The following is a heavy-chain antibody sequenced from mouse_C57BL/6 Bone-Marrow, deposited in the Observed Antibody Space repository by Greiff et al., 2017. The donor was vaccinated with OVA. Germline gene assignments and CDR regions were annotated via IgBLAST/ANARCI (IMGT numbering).Heavy chain of an antibody. CDR1: GFTFSDYG. Sequence: EVQRVESGGGLVQPGGSLKLSCAASGFTFSDYGMAWVRQAPRKGLEWVAFISNLAYSIYYADTVTGRFTISRENAKNTLYLEMSSLRSEDTAMYYCASEVYNTTVVATRGYFDVWGTGTTVTVSS. J-gene: IGHJ1*03. D-gene: IGHD1-1*01. CDR3: ASEVYNTTVVATRGYFDV. CDR2: ISNLAYSI. V-gene: IGHV5-15*01.